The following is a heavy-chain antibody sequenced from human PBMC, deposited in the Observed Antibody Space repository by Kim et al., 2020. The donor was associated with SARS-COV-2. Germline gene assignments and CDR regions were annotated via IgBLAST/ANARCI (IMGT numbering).Heavy chain of an antibody. CDR3: ARVPDYSNYAGFDP. Sequence: ASVKVSCKASGYTFTSYAMHWVRQAPGQRLEWMGWINAGNGNTKYSQKFQGRVTITRDTSASTAYMELSSLRSEDTAVYYCARVPDYSNYAGFDPWGQGTLVTVSS. D-gene: IGHD4-4*01. V-gene: IGHV1-3*01. J-gene: IGHJ5*02. CDR1: GYTFTSYA. CDR2: INAGNGNT.